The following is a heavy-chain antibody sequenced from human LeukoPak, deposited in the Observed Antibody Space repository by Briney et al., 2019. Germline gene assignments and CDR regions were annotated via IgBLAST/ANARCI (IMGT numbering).Heavy chain of an antibody. Sequence: SETLSLTCSVSGGSISNYYWSWIRQPPGKGLEWIAYTHYTGDGNSNPSLKSRLTTSVGTSKNQFSLKLRSVTAADTAVYYCAREDVVVAAGRTGNWYFDIWGRGTLVTVSS. CDR3: AREDVVVAAGRTGNWYFDI. J-gene: IGHJ2*01. CDR1: GGSISNYY. D-gene: IGHD2-15*01. CDR2: THYTGDG. V-gene: IGHV4-59*01.